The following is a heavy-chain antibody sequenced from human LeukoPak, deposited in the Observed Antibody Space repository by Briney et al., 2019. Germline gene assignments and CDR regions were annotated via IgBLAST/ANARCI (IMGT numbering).Heavy chain of an antibody. Sequence: GGSLRLSCEASGFTFSNYAMSWVRQAPGKGLEWVSTVTASARRTYYADSVQGRFTISRDNSNNTLFLQVNSLRAEDTAVYYCAKVFPLAIVVVPAAPFDYWGQGTLVTVSS. CDR2: VTASARRT. CDR1: GFTFSNYA. CDR3: AKVFPLAIVVVPAAPFDY. V-gene: IGHV3-23*01. J-gene: IGHJ4*02. D-gene: IGHD2-2*01.